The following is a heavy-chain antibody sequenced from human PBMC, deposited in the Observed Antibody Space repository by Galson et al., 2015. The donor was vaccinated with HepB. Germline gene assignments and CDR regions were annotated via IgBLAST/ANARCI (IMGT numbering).Heavy chain of an antibody. V-gene: IGHV3-72*01. J-gene: IGHJ4*02. CDR2: TKRKHSNYAT. D-gene: IGHD3-9*01. CDR1: GFTLSDHD. CDR3: VAYMSGYPY. Sequence: SLRLSCAVSGFTLSDHDMDWVRQAPGEGLDWVGRTKRKHSNYATDYSASVKGRFIISRDDSKNSLYLQMSSLKIEDTAVYYCVAYMSGYPYWGQGTLVTVSS.